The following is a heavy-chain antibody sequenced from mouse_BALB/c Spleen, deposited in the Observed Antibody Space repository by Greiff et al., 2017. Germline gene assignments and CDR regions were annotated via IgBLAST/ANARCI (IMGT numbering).Heavy chain of an antibody. CDR1: GFTFSSYG. V-gene: IGHV5-6-3*01. Sequence: EVKLVESGGGLVQPGGSLKLSCAASGFTFSSYGMSWVRQTPDKRLELVATINSNGGSTYYPDSVKGRFTISRDNAKNTLYLQMSSLKSEDTAMYYCARDRGTYTYWGQGTLVTVSA. D-gene: IGHD3-1*01. CDR3: ARDRGTYTY. J-gene: IGHJ3*01. CDR2: INSNGGST.